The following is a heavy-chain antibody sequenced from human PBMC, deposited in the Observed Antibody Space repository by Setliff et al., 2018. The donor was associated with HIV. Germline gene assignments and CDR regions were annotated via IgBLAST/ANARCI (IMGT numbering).Heavy chain of an antibody. Sequence: PSETLSLTCSVSGDSIFTSTYYWGWIRQPPGKRLEWIGSIYYSGNTYYNPSLKSRVTISVDTSKNQFFLNLSSVTATDSAVHYCARLGRPYSGQGWFDPWGQGTLVTVSS. CDR1: GDSIFTSTYY. CDR3: ARLGRPYSGQGWFDP. V-gene: IGHV4-39*01. CDR2: IYYSGNT. J-gene: IGHJ5*02. D-gene: IGHD5-12*01.